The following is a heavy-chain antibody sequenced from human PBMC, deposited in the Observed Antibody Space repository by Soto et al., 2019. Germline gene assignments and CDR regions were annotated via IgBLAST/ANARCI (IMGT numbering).Heavy chain of an antibody. CDR2: IIPIFGTA. CDR3: ARGNRDYYYYGMDV. V-gene: IGHV1-69*13. D-gene: IGHD4-4*01. Sequence: ASVKVSCKASGGTFSSYAISWVRQAPGQGLEWMGGIIPIFGTANYAQKFQGRVTITADESTSTAYMELSSLRSEDTAVYYCARGNRDYYYYGMDVWGQGTTVTVSS. CDR1: GGTFSSYA. J-gene: IGHJ6*02.